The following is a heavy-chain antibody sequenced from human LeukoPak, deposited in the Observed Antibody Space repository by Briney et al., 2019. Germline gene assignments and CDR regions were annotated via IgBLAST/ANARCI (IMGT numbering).Heavy chain of an antibody. V-gene: IGHV4-4*07. J-gene: IGHJ6*03. Sequence: PSETLSLTCTVSGGSISSYYWSWIRQPAGKGLEWIGRIYTSRSTNYNPSLKSRVTISVDTPKNQFSLKLSSVTAADTAVYYCAITHSVYYYYMDVWGKGTTVTISS. CDR1: GGSISSYY. CDR3: AITHSVYYYYMDV. D-gene: IGHD4-23*01. CDR2: IYTSRST.